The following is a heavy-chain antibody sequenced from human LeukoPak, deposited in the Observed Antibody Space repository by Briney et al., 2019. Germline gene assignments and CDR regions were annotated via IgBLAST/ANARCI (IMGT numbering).Heavy chain of an antibody. CDR2: IDHTGST. V-gene: IGHV4-34*01. CDR1: GGSFSNYY. Sequence: KPSETLSLTCAVYGGSFSNYYWSWIRQAPGKGLEWIGEIDHTGSTNYNPSLRSRVTISIDTSKTQFSLKLTSVSAADTAVYYCARGRNFWCPFYMYWGQGTLVTVSS. CDR3: ARGRNFWCPFYMY. J-gene: IGHJ4*02. D-gene: IGHD3-3*01.